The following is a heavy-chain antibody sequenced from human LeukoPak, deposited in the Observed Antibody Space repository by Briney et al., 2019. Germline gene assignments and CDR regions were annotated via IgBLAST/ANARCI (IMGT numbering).Heavy chain of an antibody. CDR1: GFTFSSYA. D-gene: IGHD6-13*01. Sequence: PGGSLRLSCAASGFTFSSYAMHWVRQAPGKGLEYVSAISSNGGSTYYANSVKGRFTISRDNSKNTLYLQMGSLRAEDMAVYYCARDGGYEAAAEVYFDYWGQGTLVTVSS. J-gene: IGHJ4*02. V-gene: IGHV3-64*01. CDR3: ARDGGYEAAAEVYFDY. CDR2: ISSNGGST.